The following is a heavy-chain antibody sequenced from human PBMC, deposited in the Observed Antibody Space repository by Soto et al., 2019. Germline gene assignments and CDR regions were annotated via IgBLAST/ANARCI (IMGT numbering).Heavy chain of an antibody. V-gene: IGHV1-46*01. CDR2: INPSGGST. Sequence: GASVKVSCKASGYTFTSYYMHWVRQAPGQGLEWMGIINPSGGSTSYAQKFQGRVTMTRDTSTSTVYMELSSLRSEDTAVYYCARGLPYYDFWSGYYTGWFDPWGQGTLVTVS. J-gene: IGHJ5*02. D-gene: IGHD3-3*01. CDR3: ARGLPYYDFWSGYYTGWFDP. CDR1: GYTFTSYY.